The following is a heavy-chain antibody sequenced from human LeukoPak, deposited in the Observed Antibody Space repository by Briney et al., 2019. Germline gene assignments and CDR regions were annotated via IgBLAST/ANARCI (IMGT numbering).Heavy chain of an antibody. D-gene: IGHD3-10*01. J-gene: IGHJ4*02. Sequence: PGGSLRLSCAASGFTFSSYGMHWVRQAPGKGLEWVAVISYDGSNKYYADSVKGRFAISRDNSKNTLYLQMNSLRAEDTAVYYCGNAGSYYKPLDYWGQGTLVTVSS. CDR3: GNAGSYYKPLDY. CDR1: GFTFSSYG. CDR2: ISYDGSNK. V-gene: IGHV3-30*18.